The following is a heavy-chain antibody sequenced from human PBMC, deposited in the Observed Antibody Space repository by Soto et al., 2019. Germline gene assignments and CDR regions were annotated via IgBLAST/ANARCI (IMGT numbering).Heavy chain of an antibody. J-gene: IGHJ6*02. Sequence: QVQLVESGGGVVQPGRSLRLSCAASGFTFSSYAMHWVRQAPGKGLEWVAVISYDGSNKYYADSVKGRFTISRDNSKNTLYLQRNSRRAEDTALYYCARDSYYYDSSVYYDYYYYGMDVWGQGTTVTVSS. V-gene: IGHV3-30-3*01. CDR3: ARDSYYYDSSVYYDYYYYGMDV. CDR2: ISYDGSNK. CDR1: GFTFSSYA. D-gene: IGHD3-22*01.